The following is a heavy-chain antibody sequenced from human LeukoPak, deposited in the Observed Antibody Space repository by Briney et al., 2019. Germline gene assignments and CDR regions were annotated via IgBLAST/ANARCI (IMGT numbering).Heavy chain of an antibody. V-gene: IGHV3-30*18. CDR1: GFTFSNFG. CDR3: AKSWVYYYYGMDV. D-gene: IGHD3-16*01. J-gene: IGHJ6*02. CDR2: ISYDGSNK. Sequence: GRSLRLSCAASGFTFSNFGMHWVRQAPGKGLEWVAVISYDGSNKYYADSVKGRFTISRDTSKKTLYLQMNSLRLEDTAVYYCAKSWVYYYYGMDVCGQGTTVTVSS.